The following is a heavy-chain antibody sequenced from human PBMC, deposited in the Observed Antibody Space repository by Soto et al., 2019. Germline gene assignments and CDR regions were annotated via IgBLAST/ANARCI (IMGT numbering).Heavy chain of an antibody. CDR2: IYYSGST. V-gene: IGHV4-31*03. CDR3: AGGSSKSWFDP. Sequence: QVQLQESGPGLAKPSQTLSLTCNVSNGSISSSGYYWSWIRQHPGQALEWIGHIYYSGSTYYNPSLNRRFTISVDTSKNQCSLKLGSVPAADTAIYYCAGGSSKSWFDPCGQGTLVNVSA. CDR1: NGSISSSGYY. D-gene: IGHD6-6*01. J-gene: IGHJ5*02.